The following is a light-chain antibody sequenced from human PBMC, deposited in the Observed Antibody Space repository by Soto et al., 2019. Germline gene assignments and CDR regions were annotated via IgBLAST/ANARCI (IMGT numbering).Light chain of an antibody. Sequence: QSVLTQPPSASGSPGQSVAISCTGTSSDVGGYNYVSLYQHHPGKAPKLMIYEVSRRPSGVSDRFSGSKSGNTASLTVSGLQAEDEADYYCSSYSGSSNLVFGGGTKLTVL. V-gene: IGLV2-8*01. J-gene: IGLJ3*02. CDR1: SSDVGGYNY. CDR3: SSYSGSSNLV. CDR2: EVS.